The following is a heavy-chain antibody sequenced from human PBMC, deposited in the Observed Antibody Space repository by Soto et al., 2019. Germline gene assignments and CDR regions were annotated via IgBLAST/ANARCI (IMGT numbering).Heavy chain of an antibody. CDR3: AKRVYAARDTSTA. J-gene: IGHJ4*02. V-gene: IGHV3-73*01. CDR2: ARSKANNYAT. CDR1: GFSFSGST. D-gene: IGHD2-8*01. Sequence: PGGSLRLSCAASGFSFSGSTIHWVRQASGKGLEWVGRARSKANNYATAYAESVKGRFTVSRDESKSMAYLQMNSLKTEDTAVYYRAKRVYAARDTSTAWAQGTLVPVPQ.